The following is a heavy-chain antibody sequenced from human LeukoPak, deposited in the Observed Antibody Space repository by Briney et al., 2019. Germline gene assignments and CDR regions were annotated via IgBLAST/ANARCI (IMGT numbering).Heavy chain of an antibody. V-gene: IGHV3-23*01. J-gene: IGHJ4*02. Sequence: GGSLRLSCEASGFTFSSYAMSWVRQAPGKGLEWVSAISGSGGSTYYADSVKGRFTISRDNSKHTLYLKMNSLRAEDTAVYYCAKFFGSSGWYVRYFDYWGQGTLVTVSS. CDR3: AKFFGSSGWYVRYFDY. D-gene: IGHD6-19*01. CDR2: ISGSGGST. CDR1: GFTFSSYA.